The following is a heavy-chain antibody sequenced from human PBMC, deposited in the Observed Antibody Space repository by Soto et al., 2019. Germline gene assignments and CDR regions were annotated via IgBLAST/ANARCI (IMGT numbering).Heavy chain of an antibody. V-gene: IGHV4-31*03. CDR1: GGSISSSGYY. Sequence: SETLSLTCTVSGGSISSSGYYWGWIRQPPGKGLEWIGYIYYSGSTYYNPSLKSRVTISVDTSKNQFSLKLSSVTAADTAVYYCARNPGGVVAATDDAFDIWGQGTMVTVSS. CDR2: IYYSGST. D-gene: IGHD2-15*01. J-gene: IGHJ3*02. CDR3: ARNPGGVVAATDDAFDI.